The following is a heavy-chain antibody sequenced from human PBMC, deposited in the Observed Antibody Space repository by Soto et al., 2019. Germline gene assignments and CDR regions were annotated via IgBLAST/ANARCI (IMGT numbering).Heavy chain of an antibody. CDR2: IYYSGST. D-gene: IGHD2-2*01. V-gene: IGHV4-39*01. CDR3: ARHVIVVVPVTNNWFDP. CDR1: GGSISSSSYY. J-gene: IGHJ5*02. Sequence: QLQLQESGPGLVKPSETLSLTCTVSGGSISSSSYYWGWIRQPPGKGLEWIGSIYYSGSTYYNPSLKSRVTISVDTSKNQFSLKLSSVTAADMAVYYCARHVIVVVPVTNNWFDPWGQGTLVTVSS.